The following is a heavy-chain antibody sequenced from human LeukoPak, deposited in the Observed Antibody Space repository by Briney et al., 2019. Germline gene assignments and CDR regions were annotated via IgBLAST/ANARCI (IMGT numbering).Heavy chain of an antibody. V-gene: IGHV5-51*01. CDR1: GYSFTNYW. D-gene: IGHD6-13*01. J-gene: IGHJ4*02. CDR2: IYPGDSDT. CDR3: ARTQGLAAAHFDY. Sequence: GESLKISCKGSGYSFTNYWIGWVRQMPGKGLEWMGVIYPGDSDTRYSPSFQGQVTISADKSITTAYPQWSSLETSDSAMYYCARTQGLAAAHFDYWGQGTLVTVSS.